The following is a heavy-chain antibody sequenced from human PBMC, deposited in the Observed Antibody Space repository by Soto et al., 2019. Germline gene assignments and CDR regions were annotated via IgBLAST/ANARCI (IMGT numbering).Heavy chain of an antibody. V-gene: IGHV4-39*01. CDR2: ILYSGDT. CDR3: ARQGRNTKIVILRHYATDF. D-gene: IGHD3-22*01. J-gene: IGHJ6*02. Sequence: KLPETLSLTCSVSSGSISTNSYLWGWIRQPPGKGLEWIGAILYSGDTYYSESLKSRVTMSVDTAKNQFSLKLNSVTAADTAVYYCARQGRNTKIVILRHYATDFWGQGTAVTVSS. CDR1: SGSISTNSYL.